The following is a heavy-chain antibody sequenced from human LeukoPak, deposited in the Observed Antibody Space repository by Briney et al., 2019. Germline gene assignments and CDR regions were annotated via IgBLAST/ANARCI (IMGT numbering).Heavy chain of an antibody. J-gene: IGHJ3*02. CDR2: ISGNGGST. V-gene: IGHV3-23*01. CDR3: AKGDEEMATISAFDI. CDR1: GFTFSNYA. Sequence: GGSLRLSCAASGFTFSNYAMSWVRQAPGKGLEWVSVISGNGGSTYYGDSVKGRFTISRDNPKNTLYLQMNSLRAEDTAVYYCAKGDEEMATISAFDIWGQGTMVTVSS. D-gene: IGHD5-24*01.